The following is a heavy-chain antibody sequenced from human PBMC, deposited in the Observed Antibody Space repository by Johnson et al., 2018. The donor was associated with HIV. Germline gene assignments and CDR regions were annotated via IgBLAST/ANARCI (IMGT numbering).Heavy chain of an antibody. Sequence: QVQLVESGGGLVQPGRSLRLSCAASGFTFSSYGMHWVRQAPGKGLEWVAVISYDGSNQYYADSVKGRFTISRDNSKNTLYLQMNSLRAEDTAVYYCARATDQRLCAFDIWGQGTMVTVSS. CDR1: GFTFSSYG. CDR3: ARATDQRLCAFDI. J-gene: IGHJ3*02. D-gene: IGHD6-25*01. V-gene: IGHV3-30*19. CDR2: ISYDGSNQ.